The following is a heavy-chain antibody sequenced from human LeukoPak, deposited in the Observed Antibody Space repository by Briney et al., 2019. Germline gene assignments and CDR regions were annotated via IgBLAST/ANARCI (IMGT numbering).Heavy chain of an antibody. J-gene: IGHJ5*02. D-gene: IGHD3-10*01. CDR2: IYYSGST. CDR3: ARHPRGSGKDWFDP. CDR1: GGSISSSSYY. Sequence: SETLSLTCTVSGGSISSSSYYWGWIRQPPGKGLEWIGSIYYSGSTYYNPSLKSRVTISVDTSKNQFSLKLSSVTAADTAVYYCARHPRGSGKDWFDPWGQGTLVTVSS. V-gene: IGHV4-39*01.